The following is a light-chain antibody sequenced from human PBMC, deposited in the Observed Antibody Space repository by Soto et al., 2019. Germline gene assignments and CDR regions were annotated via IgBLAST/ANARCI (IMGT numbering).Light chain of an antibody. Sequence: EIVLTQSPGTLSLSPGERATLSCRASQSVNGDYLAWYQQKPGQGPRLLIYDASNRATGIPARFSGSGSGTDFTLTISSLEPEDFAVYYCQQRSNWTFGQGTRLEIK. J-gene: IGKJ5*01. V-gene: IGKV3-11*01. CDR1: QSVNGDY. CDR2: DAS. CDR3: QQRSNWT.